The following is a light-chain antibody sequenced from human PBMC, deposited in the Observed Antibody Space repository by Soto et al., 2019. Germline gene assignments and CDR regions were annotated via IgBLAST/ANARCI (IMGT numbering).Light chain of an antibody. CDR3: QQYYSTPYT. Sequence: DILMTQSPDSLAVSLGERATINCKSSQSVLYSSNNKNYLAWYQQKPGQPPKLLIYWASTRESGVPDRFSGSGSGTDFTLTISSLQAEDVAVYYCQQYYSTPYTCGQGTKQEIK. J-gene: IGKJ2*01. CDR1: QSVLYSSNNKNY. CDR2: WAS. V-gene: IGKV4-1*01.